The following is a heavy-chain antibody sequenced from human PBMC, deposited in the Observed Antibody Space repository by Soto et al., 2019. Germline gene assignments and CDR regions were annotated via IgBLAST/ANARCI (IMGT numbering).Heavy chain of an antibody. CDR2: IIPILGIA. Sequence: QVQLVQSGAEVKKPGSSVKVSCKASGGTFSSYTISWVRQAPGQGLEWMGRIIPILGIANYAQKFQGRVTITEDKSTSTAYMELSSLRSEDTAVYYCARAYNWNDGDAFDIWGQGTMVTVSS. CDR3: ARAYNWNDGDAFDI. J-gene: IGHJ3*02. CDR1: GGTFSSYT. D-gene: IGHD1-20*01. V-gene: IGHV1-69*02.